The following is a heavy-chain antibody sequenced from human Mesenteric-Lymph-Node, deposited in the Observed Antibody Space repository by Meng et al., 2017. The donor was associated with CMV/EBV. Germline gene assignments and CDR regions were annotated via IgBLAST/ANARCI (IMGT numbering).Heavy chain of an antibody. Sequence: GSLRLSCTVSGGSISSYFWNWIRQPPGKGLEWIGYISYSASTSYNPSLKSRVTISVDTSKNQFSLKLNSVTAADTAVYYCAREGDFYGSDFYYNAAFDIWGQGTMVTVSS. J-gene: IGHJ3*02. V-gene: IGHV4-59*01. CDR1: GGSISSYF. CDR3: AREGDFYGSDFYYNAAFDI. CDR2: ISYSAST. D-gene: IGHD3-10*01.